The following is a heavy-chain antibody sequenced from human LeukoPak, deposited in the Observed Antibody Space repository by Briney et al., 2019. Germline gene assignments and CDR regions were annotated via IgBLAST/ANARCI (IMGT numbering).Heavy chain of an antibody. J-gene: IGHJ4*02. V-gene: IGHV3-11*04. CDR2: ISSSGSML. CDR1: GFTFSDHY. CDR3: TRRPYSSSWYYFDY. Sequence: GGSLRLSCAVSGFTFSDHYMSWVRQAPGKGLEWVSYISSSGSMLHYADSVEGRFTISRDNAKNSLYLQMSSLRVEDTAVYHCTRRPYSSSWYYFDYWGQGTLVTVSS. D-gene: IGHD6-13*01.